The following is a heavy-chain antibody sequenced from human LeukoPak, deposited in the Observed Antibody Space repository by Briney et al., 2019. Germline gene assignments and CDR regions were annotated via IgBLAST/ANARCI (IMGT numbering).Heavy chain of an antibody. CDR2: VSHIGST. J-gene: IGHJ4*02. D-gene: IGHD1-1*01. V-gene: IGHV4-39*01. CDR3: VRHATGTTLNN. CDR1: GVSISSSSHY. Sequence: SETLSLTCTVSGVSISSSSHYWAWIRQPPGMGLEWIGTVSHIGSTYYNPSLKSRVTIFVDTSKSQISLNLNSVTAADTAIYYCVRHATGTTLNNWGRGTQVTVSS.